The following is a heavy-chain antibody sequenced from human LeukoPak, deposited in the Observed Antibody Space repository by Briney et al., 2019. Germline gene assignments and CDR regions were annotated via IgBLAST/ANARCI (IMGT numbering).Heavy chain of an antibody. V-gene: IGHV3-30*02. CDR1: GFTFSSYG. CDR3: ARAPSDSYDFWSALRG. J-gene: IGHJ4*02. Sequence: PGGSLRLSCAASGFTFSSYGMHWVRQAPGKGLEWVAFIRYDGSNKYYADSVKGRFTISRDNSKNTLYLQMNSLRSEDTAVYYCARAPSDSYDFWSALRGWGQGTLVTVSS. CDR2: IRYDGSNK. D-gene: IGHD3-3*01.